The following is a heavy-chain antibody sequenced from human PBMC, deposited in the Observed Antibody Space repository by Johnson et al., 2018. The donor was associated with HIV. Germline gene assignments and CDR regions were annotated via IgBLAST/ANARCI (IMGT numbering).Heavy chain of an antibody. J-gene: IGHJ3*02. Sequence: VQLVESGGGVVQPGRSLRLSFAASGFTFSSYVMHWVRQAPGKGLEWVALIYSGGSTFYADSVKGRFTISRDNSKNTLYLQMNSLRAEDTAVYYCARKDDTNAFDIWGQGTMVTVSS. CDR2: IYSGGST. D-gene: IGHD3-22*01. CDR3: ARKDDTNAFDI. V-gene: IGHV3-66*01. CDR1: GFTFSSYV.